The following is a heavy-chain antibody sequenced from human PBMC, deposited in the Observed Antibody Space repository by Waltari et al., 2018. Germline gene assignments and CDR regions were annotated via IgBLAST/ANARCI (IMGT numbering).Heavy chain of an antibody. CDR3: ARATVWGNAFDI. CDR1: GGSISSSSYY. D-gene: IGHD2-8*01. Sequence: QLQLQESGPGLVKPSETLSLTCTVSGGSISSSSYYWGWIRQPPGKGLEWIGSIYYSWSTYYNPSLKSRVTISVDTSKNQFSLKLSSVTAADTAVYYCARATVWGNAFDIWGQGTMVTVSS. J-gene: IGHJ3*02. CDR2: IYYSWST. V-gene: IGHV4-39*07.